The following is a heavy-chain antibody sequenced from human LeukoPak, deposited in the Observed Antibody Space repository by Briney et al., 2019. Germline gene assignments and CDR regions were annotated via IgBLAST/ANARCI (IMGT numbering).Heavy chain of an antibody. CDR3: ARDFRSNGRPYHSDSRCFFEF. V-gene: IGHV3-21*06. CDR1: GFTLTSYD. CDR2: MSSSSSYM. J-gene: IGHJ4*02. D-gene: IGHD3-22*01. Sequence: GGSLRLSCAVSGFTLTSYDMNWVGQAAARGLAWLSSMSSSSSYMFLAVSVQGPFTISRDNAKNSLYLDMNTLRPEDTAVYYCARDFRSNGRPYHSDSRCFFEFWGQGTPVTVSS.